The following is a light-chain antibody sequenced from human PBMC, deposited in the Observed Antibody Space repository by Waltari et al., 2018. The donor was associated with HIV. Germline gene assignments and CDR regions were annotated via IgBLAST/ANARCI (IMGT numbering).Light chain of an antibody. CDR3: QSYDSSLSGSWV. J-gene: IGLJ3*02. Sequence: QSVLTQPPSVSGAPGQRVSISCTGSTSNIGAGYDVHWYHQVPGTAPKLLIFGNATRPSGVPDLISGCKSGTSASLAISGLRAEDGAYYYCQSYDSSLSGSWVFGGGTKLTVL. V-gene: IGLV1-40*01. CDR2: GNA. CDR1: TSNIGAGYD.